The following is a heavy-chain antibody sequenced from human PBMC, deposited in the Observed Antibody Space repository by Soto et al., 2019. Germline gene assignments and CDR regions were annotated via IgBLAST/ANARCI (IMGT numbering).Heavy chain of an antibody. D-gene: IGHD2-21*02. CDR3: ARDLWGYCGTDCYPLDV. V-gene: IGHV4-59*01. CDR1: GGSISGYY. J-gene: IGHJ6*02. Sequence: QVQLQESGPGLVKPSETLSLTCTVSGGSISGYYWSWIRQPPGKGLEWIGYMYNTGSTVYNPSFKSRVTISVDTSKNQCSRKLNSVTAADTAVYYCARDLWGYCGTDCYPLDVWGQGTTVTVSS. CDR2: MYNTGST.